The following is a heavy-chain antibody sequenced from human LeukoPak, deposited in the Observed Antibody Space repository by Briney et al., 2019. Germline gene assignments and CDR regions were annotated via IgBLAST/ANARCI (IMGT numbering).Heavy chain of an antibody. J-gene: IGHJ4*02. CDR1: GGTFSSYA. D-gene: IGHD3-22*01. CDR3: ARYYYDSNGYYYFDY. CDR2: INPSGGST. V-gene: IGHV1-46*01. Sequence: ASVKVSCKASGGTFSSYAISWVRQAPGQGLEWMGIINPSGGSTSYAQKFQGRVTMTRDTSTSTVYMELSSLRSEDTAVYYCARYYYDSNGYYYFDYWGQGTLVTVSS.